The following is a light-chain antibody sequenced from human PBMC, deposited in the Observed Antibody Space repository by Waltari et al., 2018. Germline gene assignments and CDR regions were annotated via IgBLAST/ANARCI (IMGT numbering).Light chain of an antibody. CDR2: YYSDSDK. CDR1: SDLNVGRYN. CDR3: MIWPSNAHWV. Sequence: QPVLTQPPSSSASPGESARLTCTLPSDLNVGRYNIYWYQQKPGSPPRYLLYYYSDSDKGQGSGVPSRFSGSKDASANTGILLISGLQSEDEADYYCMIWPSNAHWVFGGGTKLTVL. V-gene: IGLV5-37*01. J-gene: IGLJ3*02.